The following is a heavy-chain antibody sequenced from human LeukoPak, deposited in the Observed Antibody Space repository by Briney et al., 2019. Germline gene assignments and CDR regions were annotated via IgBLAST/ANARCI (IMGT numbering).Heavy chain of an antibody. J-gene: IGHJ4*02. V-gene: IGHV1-69*13. D-gene: IGHD3-3*01. CDR2: IIPIFCTA. CDR1: GGTFSSYA. CDR3: AREADYDFWSGISRAFDY. Sequence: SVKVSCKASGGTFSSYAISCVRQAPGQGLEWMGGIIPIFCTANYAQKFQGRVTITADESTSAAYMELSSLRSEDTAVYYCAREADYDFWSGISRAFDYWGQGTLVTVSS.